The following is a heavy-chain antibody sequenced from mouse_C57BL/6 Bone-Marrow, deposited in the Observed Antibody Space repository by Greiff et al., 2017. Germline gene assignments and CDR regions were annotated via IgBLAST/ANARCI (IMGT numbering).Heavy chain of an antibody. CDR1: GYTFTSYW. CDR2: IHPKSGST. V-gene: IGHV1-64*01. CDR3: AHHPYAMDY. Sequence: QVQLQQPGAELVKPGASVKLSCTASGYTFTSYWMHWVKQRPGQGLEWIGMIHPKSGSTNYNEKFKSKATLTVDKSSSTAYMQLSSLTSEDSAVYYCAHHPYAMDYWGQGTSVTVSS. J-gene: IGHJ4*01.